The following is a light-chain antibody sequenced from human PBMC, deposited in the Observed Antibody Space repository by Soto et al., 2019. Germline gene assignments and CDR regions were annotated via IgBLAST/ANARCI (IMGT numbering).Light chain of an antibody. Sequence: EIVMTQSPATLSVSPGERATLFCRASQSVRSSSAWYQQKPGQAPRLFIYDASTRATGIPARFSGSGSGTDFTLTISSLQPEDFATYYCQQANSFPLTFGGGTKVDIK. CDR1: QSVRSS. V-gene: IGKV3-15*01. CDR2: DAS. CDR3: QQANSFPLT. J-gene: IGKJ4*01.